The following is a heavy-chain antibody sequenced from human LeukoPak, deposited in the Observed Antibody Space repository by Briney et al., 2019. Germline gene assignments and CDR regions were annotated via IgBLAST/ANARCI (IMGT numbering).Heavy chain of an antibody. Sequence: GGSLRLTCTNSRFSINNYAMTWVRRAPGKGLEWVGRIKSKTDGGTTDYAAPVKGRFTISRDDSKNTLYLQMNSLKTEDTAVYYCTTGLYDSSGYYYGRGLDYWGQGTLVTVSS. D-gene: IGHD3-22*01. V-gene: IGHV3-15*01. J-gene: IGHJ4*02. CDR1: RFSINNYA. CDR2: IKSKTDGGTT. CDR3: TTGLYDSSGYYYGRGLDY.